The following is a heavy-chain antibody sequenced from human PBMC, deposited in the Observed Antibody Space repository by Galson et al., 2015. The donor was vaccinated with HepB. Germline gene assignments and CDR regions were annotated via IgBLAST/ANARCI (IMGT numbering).Heavy chain of an antibody. Sequence: SLRLSCAASGFTFSSYGMHWVRQAPGKGLEYVSAISSNGGSTYYADSVKGRFTISRDNSKNTLYLQMSSLRAEDTAVYYCVKERRTGAAAAGRKAFDIWGQGTMVTVSS. CDR3: VKERRTGAAAAGRKAFDI. CDR1: GFTFSSYG. D-gene: IGHD6-13*01. J-gene: IGHJ3*02. V-gene: IGHV3-64D*06. CDR2: ISSNGGST.